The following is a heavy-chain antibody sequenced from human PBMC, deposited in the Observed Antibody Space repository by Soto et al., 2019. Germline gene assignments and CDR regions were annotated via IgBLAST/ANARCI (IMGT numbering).Heavy chain of an antibody. CDR2: INHSGST. CDR1: GGSFSGYY. CDR3: ASVSSFGIDP. D-gene: IGHD3-10*01. V-gene: IGHV4-34*01. Sequence: PSETLSLTCAVYGGSFSGYYWSWIRQPPGKGLEWIGEINHSGSTNYNPSLKSRVTISVDTSKNQFSLKLSSVTAADTAVYYCASVSSFGIDPWGQGTLVTVSS. J-gene: IGHJ5*02.